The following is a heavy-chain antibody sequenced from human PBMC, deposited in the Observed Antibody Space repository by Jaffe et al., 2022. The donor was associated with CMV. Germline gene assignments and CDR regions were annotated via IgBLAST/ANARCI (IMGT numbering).Heavy chain of an antibody. CDR3: TTDVVVVPAAIRPDVTRGAFDI. CDR2: IKSKTDGGTT. D-gene: IGHD2-2*02. J-gene: IGHJ3*02. Sequence: EVQLVESGGGLVKPGGSLRLSCAASGFTFSNAWMSWVRQAPGKGLEWVGRIKSKTDGGTTDYAAPVKGRFTISRDDSKNTLYLQMNSLKTEDTAVYYCTTDVVVVPAAIRPDVTRGAFDIWGQGTMVTVSS. V-gene: IGHV3-15*01. CDR1: GFTFSNAW.